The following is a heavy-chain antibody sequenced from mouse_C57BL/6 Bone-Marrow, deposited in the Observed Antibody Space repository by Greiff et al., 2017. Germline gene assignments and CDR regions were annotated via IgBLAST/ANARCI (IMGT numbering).Heavy chain of an antibody. J-gene: IGHJ3*01. CDR1: GYPFTSYD. V-gene: IGHV1-85*01. D-gene: IGHD3-1*01. Sequence: FQLQQSGPELVKPGASVKLSCKASGYPFTSYDINWVKQRPGQGLECFGWIYPREGSIKNNAKFKGKATCTVDTSSSTAYMELHRLTYEDSAVYFCARGASFAYWGQGTLVTVSA. CDR3: ARGASFAY. CDR2: IYPREGSI.